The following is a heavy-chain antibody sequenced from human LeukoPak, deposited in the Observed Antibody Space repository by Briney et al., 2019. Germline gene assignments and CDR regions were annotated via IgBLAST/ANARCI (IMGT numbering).Heavy chain of an antibody. J-gene: IGHJ3*02. CDR3: ARRGPSDAFDI. CDR2: IYRTNSDT. Sequence: GESLKISCKGSGYSFTSYWIGWVRQMPGKGLEWMGIIYRTNSDTRYSPSFQGQVTISVDNSITTAYLQWSGLKASDTAMYYCARRGPSDAFDIWGQGTLVTVSS. V-gene: IGHV5-51*01. D-gene: IGHD3-10*01. CDR1: GYSFTSYW.